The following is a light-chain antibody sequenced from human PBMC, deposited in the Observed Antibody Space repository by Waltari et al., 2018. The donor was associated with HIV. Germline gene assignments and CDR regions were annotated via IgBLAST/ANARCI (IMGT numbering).Light chain of an antibody. Sequence: SALTQPASVSGSPGQAITVSCTGSSSDVGSYNLVSWYQQHPGKAPKLMIYEDDKRPSVVSNRFSGSKSGNTASLPISGLQAEDEADYYCCSYAGSTTWLFGGGTKLTVL. V-gene: IGLV2-23*01. CDR3: CSYAGSTTWL. CDR1: SSDVGSYNL. J-gene: IGLJ3*02. CDR2: EDD.